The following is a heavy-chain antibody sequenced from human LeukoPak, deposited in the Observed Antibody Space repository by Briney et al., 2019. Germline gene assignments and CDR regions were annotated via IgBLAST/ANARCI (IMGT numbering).Heavy chain of an antibody. CDR1: GGSISSYY. V-gene: IGHV4-59*01. J-gene: IGHJ4*02. D-gene: IGHD6-19*01. Sequence: SETLSLTCTVSGGSISSYYWSWIRQPPGKGLEWIGHIYYTGSTNYNPSLKSRVTLSVDTSKNQNSLKLSSVTAADTAVYYCARIYASGWFQGDYWGQGTLVTVSS. CDR2: IYYTGST. CDR3: ARIYASGWFQGDY.